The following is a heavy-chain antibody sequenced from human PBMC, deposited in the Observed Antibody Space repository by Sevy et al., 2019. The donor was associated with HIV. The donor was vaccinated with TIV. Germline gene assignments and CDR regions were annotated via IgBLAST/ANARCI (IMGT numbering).Heavy chain of an antibody. CDR2: ISDSGGST. V-gene: IGHV3-23*01. Sequence: GGSLRLSCAASGFTLSSYDMSWVRQAPGKGLEWVSGISDSGGSTYYADSVKGRFTISRDNSKNTLYLQMNSLRAEDTAVYYCAKDTCSSTSCYYQDAFDIWGQGTMVTVSS. D-gene: IGHD2-2*01. CDR3: AKDTCSSTSCYYQDAFDI. J-gene: IGHJ3*02. CDR1: GFTLSSYD.